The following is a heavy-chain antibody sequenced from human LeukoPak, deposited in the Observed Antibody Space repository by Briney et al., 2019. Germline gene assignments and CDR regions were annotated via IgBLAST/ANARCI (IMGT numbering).Heavy chain of an antibody. D-gene: IGHD1-26*01. V-gene: IGHV1-8*01. J-gene: IGHJ4*02. Sequence: ASVKVSCKASGYTFTSYDINWVRQATGQGLEWMGWMNPNSGNTGYAQKFQGRVTMTRNTSISTAYMELSSLRSEDTAVYYCAIAPEGHWERLDGGIDYWGQGTLVTVSS. CDR2: MNPNSGNT. CDR1: GYTFTSYD. CDR3: AIAPEGHWERLDGGIDY.